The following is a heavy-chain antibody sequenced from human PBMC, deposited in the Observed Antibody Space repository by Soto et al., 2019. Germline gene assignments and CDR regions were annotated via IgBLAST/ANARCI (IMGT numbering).Heavy chain of an antibody. D-gene: IGHD3-10*01. CDR1: GYTFTSYA. J-gene: IGHJ6*03. Sequence: ASVKVSCKASGYTFTSYAMHWVRQAPGQRLEWMGWINAGNGNTKYSQKFQGRVTITRDTSISTAYMELSRLRSDDTAVYYCARGGERVRGVIITYYDMDVWGKGTTVTVSS. CDR2: INAGNGNT. CDR3: ARGGERVRGVIITYYDMDV. V-gene: IGHV1-3*01.